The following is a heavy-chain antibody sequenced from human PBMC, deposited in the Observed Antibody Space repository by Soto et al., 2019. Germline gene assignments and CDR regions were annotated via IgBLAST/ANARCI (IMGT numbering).Heavy chain of an antibody. D-gene: IGHD6-19*01. CDR3: ARAMTLIPYSSGWYYSKTYYYYYGMDV. CDR2: INAGNGNT. V-gene: IGHV1-3*01. J-gene: IGHJ6*02. Sequence: ASVKVSCKASGYTFTSYAMHWVRQAPGQRLEWMGWINAGNGNTKYSQKFQGRVTITRDTSASTAYMELSSLRSEDTAVYYCARAMTLIPYSSGWYYSKTYYYYYGMDVWGQGTTVTVSS. CDR1: GYTFTSYA.